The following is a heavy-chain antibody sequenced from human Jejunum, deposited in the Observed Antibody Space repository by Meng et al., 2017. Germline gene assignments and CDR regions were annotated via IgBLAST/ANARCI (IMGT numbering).Heavy chain of an antibody. V-gene: IGHV3-23*01. CDR1: GFTFNTFA. Sequence: GESLKISCAVSGFTFNTFAMSWVRQAPGKGLEWVSGTSSSGGSTYYADSVKGRFTIARDNSKDTLYLQLNSLRAEDTAVYSCARDNPKATYYYYAMDVWGQGTTVTVSS. CDR2: TSSSGGST. J-gene: IGHJ6*02. CDR3: ARDNPKATYYYYAMDV.